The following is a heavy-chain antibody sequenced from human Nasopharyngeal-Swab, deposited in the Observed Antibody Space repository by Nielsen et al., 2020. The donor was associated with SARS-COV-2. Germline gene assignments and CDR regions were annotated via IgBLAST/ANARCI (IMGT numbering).Heavy chain of an antibody. D-gene: IGHD2-2*01. Sequence: TIYHADSVKGGFTISRDNAKNSLYLQMNSLRADDTAVYYCARAAKGYCSSTSCYSIPEYYYYYMDVWGKGTTVTVSS. CDR3: ARAAKGYCSSTSCYSIPEYYYYYMDV. V-gene: IGHV3-48*01. J-gene: IGHJ6*03. CDR2: TI.